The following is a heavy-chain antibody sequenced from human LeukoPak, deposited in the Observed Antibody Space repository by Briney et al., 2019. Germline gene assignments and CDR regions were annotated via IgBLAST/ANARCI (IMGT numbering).Heavy chain of an antibody. V-gene: IGHV3-23*01. D-gene: IGHD4/OR15-4a*01. J-gene: IGHJ6*03. CDR1: DYAFYSYA. CDR2: ISGSGEGT. Sequence: GGVLRLSCAGSDYAFYSYAMTWVRQAPGEGLEWVSAISGSGEGTYYSDSVKGRFTISRDNSKDMLYLQMNDLRAEDTAVYYCTSDYGLYYYYMALWGKGTTVTVS. CDR3: TSDYGLYYYYMAL.